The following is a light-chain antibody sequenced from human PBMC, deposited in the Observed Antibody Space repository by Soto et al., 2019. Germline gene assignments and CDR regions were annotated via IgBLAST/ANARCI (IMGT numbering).Light chain of an antibody. J-gene: IGKJ5*01. V-gene: IGKV3-11*01. Sequence: ELVLTQSPGTLSLSPGDRATLSCRASQSFRGLLAWYQQKPGQAPRLLIYDAYNRATGIPPRFSGSGSGTDFTLTISSLEPEDSAVYYCQQRHMWPITFGQGTRLEIK. CDR3: QQRHMWPIT. CDR1: QSFRGL. CDR2: DAY.